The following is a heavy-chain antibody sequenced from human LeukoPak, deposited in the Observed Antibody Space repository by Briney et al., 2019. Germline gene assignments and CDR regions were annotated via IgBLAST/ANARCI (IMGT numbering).Heavy chain of an antibody. CDR2: IYYSGST. D-gene: IGHD4-17*01. CDR3: ASGADYGDYPYGTDV. Sequence: SETLSLTCTVSGGSISSYYWSWIRQPPGKGLEWIGYIYYSGSTNYNPSLKSRVTISVDTSKNQFSLKLSSVTAADTAVYYCASGADYGDYPYGTDVWGQGTTVTVSS. V-gene: IGHV4-59*01. J-gene: IGHJ6*02. CDR1: GGSISSYY.